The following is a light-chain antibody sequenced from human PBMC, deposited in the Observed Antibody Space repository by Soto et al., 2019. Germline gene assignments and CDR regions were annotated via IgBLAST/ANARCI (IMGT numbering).Light chain of an antibody. CDR1: QNVRND. CDR2: SAS. V-gene: IGKV3-11*01. CDR3: QQRTNWPPT. J-gene: IGKJ4*01. Sequence: EILLTQSPATLSLSPGERATLSCRASQNVRNDLVWYLQKPGQAPRLIIYSASNRATGIRARFSGSGSGTDFTLTISSLEPEDFAVYYCQQRTNWPPTFGGGTKVEFK.